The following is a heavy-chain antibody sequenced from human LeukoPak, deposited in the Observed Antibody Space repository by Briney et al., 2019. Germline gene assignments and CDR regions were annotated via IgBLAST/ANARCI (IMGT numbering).Heavy chain of an antibody. J-gene: IGHJ4*02. CDR1: GYSISSGYY. Sequence: PSETLSLTCTVSGYSISSGYYWGWIRQPPGKGLEWIGSIYHSGSTYFNPSLKSRVTISVDTSKNQFSLKLSSVTAADTAVYYCARGPDSSGLFDYWGQGTLVTVSS. D-gene: IGHD3-22*01. V-gene: IGHV4-38-2*02. CDR2: IYHSGST. CDR3: ARGPDSSGLFDY.